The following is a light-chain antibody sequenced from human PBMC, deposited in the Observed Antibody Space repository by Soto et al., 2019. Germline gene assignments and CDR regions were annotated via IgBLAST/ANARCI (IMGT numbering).Light chain of an antibody. CDR3: QQCDTSPFT. V-gene: IGKV3-20*01. CDR1: RSVSSSS. CDR2: GAS. Sequence: EIVLTQSPGTLSLSPGERATLSCRASRSVSSSSLTWYQQKPGQAPRLLIYGASTRATGIPDRFSGSGSGTDFTLTISRLEPEDFAVYYCQQCDTSPFTFGGGTKVEIK. J-gene: IGKJ4*01.